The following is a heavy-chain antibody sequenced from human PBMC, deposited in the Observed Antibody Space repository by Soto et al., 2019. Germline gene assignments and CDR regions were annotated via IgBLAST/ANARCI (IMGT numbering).Heavy chain of an antibody. CDR3: ARGQGAAIGDYYYHGMDG. CDR2: IRSRANNFAT. Sequence: EVQLVESGGGLVQPGGSLKLSCAASGFIFSGSAIHWVRQASGKGLEWVGRIRSRANNFATSSAASVKGRFTFSRDDSKNTAYLQMNTLKPEDTAVYYCARGQGAAIGDYYYHGMDGWGQGTTGTVAS. D-gene: IGHD2-2*02. CDR1: GFIFSGSA. V-gene: IGHV3-73*02. J-gene: IGHJ6*02.